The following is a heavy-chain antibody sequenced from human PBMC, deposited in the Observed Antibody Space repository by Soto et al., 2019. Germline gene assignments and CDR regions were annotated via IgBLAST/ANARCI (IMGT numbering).Heavy chain of an antibody. CDR3: SRGPGDQPRALDY. V-gene: IGHV3-30*04. J-gene: IGHJ4*02. D-gene: IGHD3-10*01. CDR2: IGSDGKNK. CDR1: GFTFNYYA. Sequence: GGSLRLSCAACGFTFNYYAMHWVRQAPGKGLEWVAVIGSDGKNKYYIDSVKGRFTISRDNSKNKMFLQMISLRTEDTAVYYCSRGPGDQPRALDYWGLGTLVTVSS.